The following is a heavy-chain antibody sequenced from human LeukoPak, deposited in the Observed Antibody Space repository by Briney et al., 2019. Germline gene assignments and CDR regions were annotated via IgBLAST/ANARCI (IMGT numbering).Heavy chain of an antibody. CDR1: GFTFSNAW. CDR2: IKSKTDGGTT. Sequence: DPGGSLRLSCSASGFTFSNAWMTWDRQAPGKGLEWVGRIKSKTDGGTTDYAAPVKARFTISRDDSKNTLFLQMNSLKTEDTAVYYCGSGYPDYWGQGTLVTVSS. D-gene: IGHD3-22*01. V-gene: IGHV3-15*01. CDR3: GSGYPDY. J-gene: IGHJ4*02.